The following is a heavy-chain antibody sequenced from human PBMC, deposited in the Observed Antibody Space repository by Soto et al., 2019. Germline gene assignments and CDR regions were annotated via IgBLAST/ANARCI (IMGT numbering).Heavy chain of an antibody. J-gene: IGHJ6*02. V-gene: IGHV3-15*07. CDR1: GFTFSNAW. CDR3: TTVTLQDGDYYGMDV. CDR2: IKSKTDGATT. D-gene: IGHD1-1*01. Sequence: GGSLRLSCAASGFTFSNAWMNWVRQAPGKGLEWVGRIKSKTDGATTDYAAPVKGRFTISRDDSKNTLYLQMNSLKTEDTAVYYCTTVTLQDGDYYGMDVWGQGTTVTVSS.